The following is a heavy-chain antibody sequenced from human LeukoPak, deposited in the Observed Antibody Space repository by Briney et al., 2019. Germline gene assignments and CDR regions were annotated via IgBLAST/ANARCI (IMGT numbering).Heavy chain of an antibody. V-gene: IGHV1-18*01. CDR3: ARAPLITMVRGVQYGPIDY. Sequence: ASVKVSCKASGYTFTSYGISWVRQAPGQGLEWMGWISAYNGNTNYAQKLQGRVTMTTDTSTSTAYMELRSLRSDDTAVYYCARAPLITMVRGVQYGPIDYWGQGTLVTVSS. CDR2: ISAYNGNT. D-gene: IGHD3-10*01. CDR1: GYTFTSYG. J-gene: IGHJ4*02.